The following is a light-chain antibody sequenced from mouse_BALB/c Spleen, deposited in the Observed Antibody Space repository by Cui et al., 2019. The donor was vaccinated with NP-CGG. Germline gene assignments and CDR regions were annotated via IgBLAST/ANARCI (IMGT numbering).Light chain of an antibody. CDR1: TGAVTTSNY. J-gene: IGLJ1*01. V-gene: IGLV1*01. CDR3: ALWYSNHWV. CDR2: GTN. Sequence: AVVTQEPALTTSPGETVTLTCRSSTGAVTTSNYANWVQEKPDHLFTGLIGGTNNRAPGVPARFSGSLIGDKAVLTITGVQTEDEAIYFCALWYSNHWVFGGGTRLTVL.